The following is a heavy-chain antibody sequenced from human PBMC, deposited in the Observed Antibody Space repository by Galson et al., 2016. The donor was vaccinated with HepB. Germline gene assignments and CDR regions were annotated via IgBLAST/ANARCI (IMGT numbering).Heavy chain of an antibody. CDR3: AIEYSSGWDLDH. V-gene: IGHV1-69*13. CDR1: GDTFNSYA. CDR2: IIPILAST. D-gene: IGHD6-19*01. J-gene: IGHJ4*02. Sequence: SVKISCKASGDTFNSYAVNWVRQAPGQGLEWMGEIIPILASTIYAQKFQGRISITADESTSTAYMESSNLRSEDTAMYYCAIEYSSGWDLDHWGQGTLVTVSS.